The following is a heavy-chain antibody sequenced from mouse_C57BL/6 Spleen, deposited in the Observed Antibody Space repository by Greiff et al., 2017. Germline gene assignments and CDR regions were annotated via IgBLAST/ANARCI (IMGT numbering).Heavy chain of an antibody. Sequence: VQLQQSGAELVRPGASVKLSCKASGYTFTSYGISWVKQRPGQGLEWIGEIYPRSGNTYYNEKFKGKATLTADTSSSTAYMELRSLTSEEAAVYFCSCSDGRLFYFDDWGPGTTLSVSS. CDR1: GYTFTSYG. V-gene: IGHV1-81*01. CDR3: SCSDGRLFYFDD. D-gene: IGHD3-1*01. J-gene: IGHJ2*01. CDR2: IYPRSGNT.